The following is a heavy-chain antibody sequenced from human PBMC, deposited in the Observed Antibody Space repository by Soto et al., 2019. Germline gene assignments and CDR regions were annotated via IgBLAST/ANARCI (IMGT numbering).Heavy chain of an antibody. D-gene: IGHD3-10*01. V-gene: IGHV4-30-2*01. CDR3: ARASSLWFGELLSGVANGMDV. J-gene: IGHJ6*02. CDR1: GGSISSGGYS. Sequence: QLQLQESGSGLVKPSQTLSLTCAVSGGSISSGGYSWSWIRQPPGKGLEWIGYIYHSGSTYYNPSFKSRVTISVDRSKNQFSLKLSCVTAADTAVYYCARASSLWFGELLSGVANGMDVWGQGTTVTVSS. CDR2: IYHSGST.